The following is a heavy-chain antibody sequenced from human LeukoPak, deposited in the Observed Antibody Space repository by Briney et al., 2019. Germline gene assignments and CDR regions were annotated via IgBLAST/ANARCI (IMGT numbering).Heavy chain of an antibody. J-gene: IGHJ3*02. V-gene: IGHV1-69*13. CDR3: AGFFYDNSGDAFDI. CDR1: GGSFTFTSHA. D-gene: IGHD3-22*01. Sequence: SVKVSCKASGGSFTFTSHAISWVRQAPGQGLEWMGGLIPIYGSANHAQKFQGRVTITSDESTRTVFMELSSLRPEDSAVYYCAGFFYDNSGDAFDIWGQGTMVTVSS. CDR2: LIPIYGSA.